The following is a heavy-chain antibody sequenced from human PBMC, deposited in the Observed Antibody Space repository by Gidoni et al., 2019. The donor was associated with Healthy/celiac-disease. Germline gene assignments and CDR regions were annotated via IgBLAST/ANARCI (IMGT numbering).Heavy chain of an antibody. D-gene: IGHD2-2*01. CDR3: ASIPIVVVPAAKNWFDP. Sequence: QAPGKGLEWVSSISSSSSYIYYADSVKGRFTISRDNAKNSLYLQMNSLRAEDTAVYYCASIPIVVVPAAKNWFDPWGQGTLVTVSS. V-gene: IGHV3-21*01. J-gene: IGHJ5*02. CDR2: ISSSSSYI.